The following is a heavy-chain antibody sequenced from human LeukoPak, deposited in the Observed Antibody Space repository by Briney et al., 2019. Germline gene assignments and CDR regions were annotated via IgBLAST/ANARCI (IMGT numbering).Heavy chain of an antibody. Sequence: GASVRVSCTASGYTFTSYGMSWVRQAPGQGLEWMGWISADNGNTNYAQTLQGRVTMTTDTSTSTDYMDVRSLRSHDTAVYYCARDAHSLYYDSSGYSPDYWGQGTLVTVSS. CDR2: ISADNGNT. V-gene: IGHV1-18*01. D-gene: IGHD3-22*01. J-gene: IGHJ4*02. CDR1: GYTFTSYG. CDR3: ARDAHSLYYDSSGYSPDY.